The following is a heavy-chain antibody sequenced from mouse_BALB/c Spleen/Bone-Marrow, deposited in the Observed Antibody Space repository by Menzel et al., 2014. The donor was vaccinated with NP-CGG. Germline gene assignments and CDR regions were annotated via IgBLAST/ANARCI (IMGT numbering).Heavy chain of an antibody. CDR2: ISNGGGST. J-gene: IGHJ4*01. V-gene: IGHV5-12-2*01. CDR3: ARHSYDHVYYAMDY. CDR1: GFTFSSYT. Sequence: EVKVVESGGGLVQPGGSLKLSCAASGFTFSSYTMSWVRQTPEKRLEWVAYISNGGGSTYYPDTVKGRFTISRDNAKNTLYLQMSSLKSEDTAMYYCARHSYDHVYYAMDYWGQGTSVTVSS. D-gene: IGHD2-4*01.